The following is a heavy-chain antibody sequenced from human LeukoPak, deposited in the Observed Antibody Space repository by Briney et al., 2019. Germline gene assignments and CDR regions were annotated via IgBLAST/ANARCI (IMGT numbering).Heavy chain of an antibody. V-gene: IGHV4-61*02. Sequence: SQTLSLTCTVSGGSISSGSYYWSWIRQPAGKGLEWIGRIYTSGSTNYNPSLKSRVTISVDTSKNQFSLKLSSVTAADTAVYYCARLTAESYDSSGYYHGCYFDYWGQGTLVTVSS. D-gene: IGHD3-22*01. CDR2: IYTSGST. CDR1: GGSISSGSYY. CDR3: ARLTAESYDSSGYYHGCYFDY. J-gene: IGHJ4*02.